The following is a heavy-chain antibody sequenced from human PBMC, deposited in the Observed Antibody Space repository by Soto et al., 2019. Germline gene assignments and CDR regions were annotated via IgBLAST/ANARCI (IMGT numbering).Heavy chain of an antibody. J-gene: IGHJ3*02. D-gene: IGHD3-22*01. CDR3: ARPVNYYDSSGYLLHHDAFDI. CDR2: IDPSDSYT. CDR1: GYSFTSYW. Sequence: PGESLKISCKGSGYSFTSYWISWVRQMPGKGLEWMGRIDPSDSYTNYSPSFQGHVTISADKSISTAYLQWSSLKASDTAMYYCARPVNYYDSSGYLLHHDAFDIWGQGTMVTVSS. V-gene: IGHV5-10-1*01.